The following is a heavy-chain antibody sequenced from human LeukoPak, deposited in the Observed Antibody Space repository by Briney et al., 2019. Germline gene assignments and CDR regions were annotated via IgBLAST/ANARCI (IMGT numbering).Heavy chain of an antibody. CDR1: GFTFSSSA. V-gene: IGHV3-23*01. Sequence: GGSLRLSCAASGFTFSSSAMSWVRQAPGKGLEWVSAISNNGGYTYYADSVQGRFTISRDNSKGTLCLQMNSLRAEDTAVYCCAKQLGYCSDGSCYFPYWGQGTLVTVSS. CDR2: ISNNGGYT. J-gene: IGHJ4*02. D-gene: IGHD2-15*01. CDR3: AKQLGYCSDGSCYFPY.